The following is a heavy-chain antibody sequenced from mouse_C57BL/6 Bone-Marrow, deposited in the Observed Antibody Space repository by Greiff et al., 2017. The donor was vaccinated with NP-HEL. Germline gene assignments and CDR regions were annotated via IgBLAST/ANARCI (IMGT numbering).Heavy chain of an antibody. V-gene: IGHV5-4*01. CDR3: AREGFAY. J-gene: IGHJ3*01. CDR1: GFTFSSYA. Sequence: DVKLVESGGGLVKPGGSLKLSCAASGFTFSSYAMSWVRQTPEKRLEWVATISDGGSYTYYPDNVKGRFTISRDNAKNNLYLQMSHLKSEDTAMYYSAREGFAYWGQGTLVTVSA. CDR2: ISDGGSYT.